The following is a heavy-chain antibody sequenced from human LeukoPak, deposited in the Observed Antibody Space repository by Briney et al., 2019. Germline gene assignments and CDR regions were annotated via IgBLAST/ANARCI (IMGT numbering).Heavy chain of an antibody. CDR2: IIPIFGTA. D-gene: IGHD6-19*01. CDR3: ARLYSSGRGWAFDI. J-gene: IGHJ3*02. V-gene: IGHV1-69*05. CDR1: GGTFSSYA. Sequence: GASVKVSCKASGGTFSSYAISWVRQAPGQGLEWMGGIIPIFGTANYAQKFQGRVTITTDESTSTAYMELSSLRSEDTAVYYCARLYSSGRGWAFDIWGQGTMVTVSS.